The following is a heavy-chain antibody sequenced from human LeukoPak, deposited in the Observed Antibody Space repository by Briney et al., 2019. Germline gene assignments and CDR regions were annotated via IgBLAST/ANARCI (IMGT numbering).Heavy chain of an antibody. V-gene: IGHV4-59*01. D-gene: IGHD3-22*01. CDR2: IYYSGST. J-gene: IGHJ6*03. Sequence: SETLSLTCTVSGGSISSYYWSWIRQPPGKGLEWIGYIYYSGSTNYNPSLKSRVTISVDTSKNQFSLKLSSVTAADTAVYYCARDSKGDDSSGRIPNYYYHMDVWGKGTTVTISS. CDR1: GGSISSYY. CDR3: ARDSKGDDSSGRIPNYYYHMDV.